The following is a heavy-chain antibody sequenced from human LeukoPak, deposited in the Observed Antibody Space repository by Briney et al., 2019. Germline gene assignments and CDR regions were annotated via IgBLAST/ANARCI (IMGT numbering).Heavy chain of an antibody. J-gene: IGHJ4*02. Sequence: SETLSLTCTVSGGSISDYYWTWIRQSPGTGLEWIGYMDYSGSTAYNPSLKSRVTISIDTSKKQFSLELSSVTAADTAIYFCARRKCGSGGPFDYWGQGTLVTVSS. CDR2: MDYSGST. V-gene: IGHV4-59*08. D-gene: IGHD6-19*01. CDR1: GGSISDYY. CDR3: ARRKCGSGGPFDY.